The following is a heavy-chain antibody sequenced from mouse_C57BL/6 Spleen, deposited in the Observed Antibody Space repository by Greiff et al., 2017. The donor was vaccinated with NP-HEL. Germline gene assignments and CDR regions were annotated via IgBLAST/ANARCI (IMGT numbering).Heavy chain of an antibody. CDR1: GYSFTDYN. V-gene: IGHV1-39*01. CDR2: INPNYGTT. J-gene: IGHJ4*01. CDR3: AREVVYYGSSDVPFYAMDY. Sequence: EVQLQQSGPELVKPGASVKISCKASGYSFTDYNMNWVKQSNGKSLEWIGVINPNYGTTSYNQKFKGKATLTVAQSSSTAYMQLNSLTSEDSAVYYCAREVVYYGSSDVPFYAMDYWGQGTSVTVSS. D-gene: IGHD1-1*01.